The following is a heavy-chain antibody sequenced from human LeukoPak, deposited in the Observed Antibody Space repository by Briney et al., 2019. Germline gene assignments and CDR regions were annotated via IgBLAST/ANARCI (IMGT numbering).Heavy chain of an antibody. CDR3: AKDYSSGWYDY. CDR1: GFTFSSFA. V-gene: IGHV3-23*01. J-gene: IGHJ4*02. D-gene: IGHD6-19*01. CDR2: ISGTCDST. Sequence: GGSLRLSCAASGFTFSSFALNWVRQAPGKGLEWVSTISGTCDSTNYADSVKGRFTISRDNSKNTLSLQLNSLRAEDTAVYYCAKDYSSGWYDYWGQGTLVTVSS.